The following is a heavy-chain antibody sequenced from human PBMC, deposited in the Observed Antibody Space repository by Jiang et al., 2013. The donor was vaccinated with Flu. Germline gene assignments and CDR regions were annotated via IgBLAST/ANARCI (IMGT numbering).Heavy chain of an antibody. Sequence: CTVSGDSMRSHYWSWIRQAPGKGLQWIGYMYYGGSTNYNPSLKSRVTISVDTAKNQFSLKVTSVTAADTAIYYCARDLESRDGYTWGYWGQGTLVTVSS. CDR1: GDSMRSHY. D-gene: IGHD5-24*01. V-gene: IGHV4-59*11. CDR2: MYYGGST. J-gene: IGHJ4*02. CDR3: ARDLESRDGYTWGY.